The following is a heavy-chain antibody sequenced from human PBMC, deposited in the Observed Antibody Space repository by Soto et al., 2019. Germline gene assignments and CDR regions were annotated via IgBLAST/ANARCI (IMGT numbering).Heavy chain of an antibody. CDR1: GYTFTSYY. CDR2: INPSGGST. V-gene: IGHV1-46*01. J-gene: IGHJ4*02. D-gene: IGHD2-8*01. Sequence: QVQLVQSGAEVKKPGASVKISCKASGYTFTSYYMHCVRQATGQGLEWMGIINPSGGSTNYAQKRQGRVAMTRDTSTSTVYMELNSLRSDDTAVYYCARPPYPGCINAVCYPLDYWGQGTLVTVSS. CDR3: ARPPYPGCINAVCYPLDY.